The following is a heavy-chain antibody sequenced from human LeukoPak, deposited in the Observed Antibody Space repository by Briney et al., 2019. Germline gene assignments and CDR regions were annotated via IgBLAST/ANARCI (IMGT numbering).Heavy chain of an antibody. Sequence: GGSLRLSCAASGFTFSSYAMHWVRQAPGKGLEWVAVISYDGSNKYYADSVKGRFTISRDNSKNTLYLQMNSLRAEDTAVYYCASSRGYSGYDHIDYWGQGTLVTVSS. D-gene: IGHD5-12*01. V-gene: IGHV3-30-3*01. CDR2: ISYDGSNK. CDR1: GFTFSSYA. CDR3: ASSRGYSGYDHIDY. J-gene: IGHJ4*02.